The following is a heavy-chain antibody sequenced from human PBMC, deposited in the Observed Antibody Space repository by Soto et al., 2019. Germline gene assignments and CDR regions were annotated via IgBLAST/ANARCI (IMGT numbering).Heavy chain of an antibody. CDR2: ISYDGSNK. D-gene: IGHD2-2*01. CDR3: ARWGQLLLDFDY. V-gene: IGHV3-30-3*01. Sequence: GGSLRLSCAASGFTFSSYAMHWVRQAPGKGLEWVAVISYDGSNKYYADSVKGRFTISRDNSKNTLYLQMNSLRAEDTAVYYCARWGQLLLDFDYWGQGTLVTVSS. J-gene: IGHJ4*02. CDR1: GFTFSSYA.